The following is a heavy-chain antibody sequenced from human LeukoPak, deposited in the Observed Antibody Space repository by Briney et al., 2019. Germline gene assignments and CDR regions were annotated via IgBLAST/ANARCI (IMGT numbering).Heavy chain of an antibody. Sequence: GGSLRLSCAASGFTFSSYGMHWVRQVPGKGLAGVAVISHDGSNKYYVDSVKGRFTISRDNSKNTVYLQMNSLRPEDTAVYYCAKEIYYGSGSYPDYWGQGTLVTVSS. CDR2: ISHDGSNK. D-gene: IGHD3-10*01. CDR1: GFTFSSYG. J-gene: IGHJ4*02. V-gene: IGHV3-30*18. CDR3: AKEIYYGSGSYPDY.